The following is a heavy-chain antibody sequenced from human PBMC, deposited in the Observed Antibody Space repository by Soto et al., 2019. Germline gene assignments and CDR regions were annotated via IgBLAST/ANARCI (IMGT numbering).Heavy chain of an antibody. V-gene: IGHV4-34*01. J-gene: IGHJ4*02. Sequence: PSETRSLTCAVYGGSFSGYYWSWIRQPPGKGLEWIGEINHSGSTNYNPSLKSRVTISVDTSKNQFSLKLSSVTAADTAVYYCARQHYDYIWGSYRPDSFDYWGQGTLVTVSS. CDR3: ARQHYDYIWGSYRPDSFDY. CDR2: INHSGST. CDR1: GGSFSGYY. D-gene: IGHD3-16*02.